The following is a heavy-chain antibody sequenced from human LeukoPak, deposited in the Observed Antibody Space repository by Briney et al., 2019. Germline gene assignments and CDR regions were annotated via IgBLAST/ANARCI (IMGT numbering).Heavy chain of an antibody. J-gene: IGHJ4*02. D-gene: IGHD1-26*01. CDR1: GGSISSSSYY. CDR2: IFYSGNT. V-gene: IGHV4-39*07. Sequence: SETLSLTCTVSGGSISSSSYYWGWIRQPPGKGLEWIGSIFYSGNTYYNPSLKSRVTISVDTSKNQFSLKLSSVTAADTAVYYCAREESYPPYYFDYWGQGTLVTVSS. CDR3: AREESYPPYYFDY.